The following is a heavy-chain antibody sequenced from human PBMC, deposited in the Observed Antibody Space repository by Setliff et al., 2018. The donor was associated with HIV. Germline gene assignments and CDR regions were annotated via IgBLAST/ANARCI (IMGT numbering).Heavy chain of an antibody. J-gene: IGHJ6*03. CDR3: ARVPTNPDFYYYYMDV. CDR1: GVSITSHY. V-gene: IGHV4-59*08. CDR2: IYYTGST. Sequence: SETLSLTCTVSGVSITSHYWNWIRQSPGKGLEYIGNIYYTGSTHHNPSLESRVATSVDTSKNQFSLKLSSVTAADTAVYYCARVPTNPDFYYYYMDVWGKGTTVTVSS.